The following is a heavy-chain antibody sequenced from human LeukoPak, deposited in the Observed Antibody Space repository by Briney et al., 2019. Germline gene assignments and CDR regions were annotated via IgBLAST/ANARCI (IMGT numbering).Heavy chain of an antibody. CDR3: ARDLRLLGDLPPY. CDR1: GYTFTGFY. V-gene: IGHV1-2*02. Sequence: GASVKVSCKASGYTFTGFYMRWVRQAPGQGLEWMGWINPNSGGTNYAQKFQGRVTMTRDTSISTAYMELSRLRSDDTAVYFCARDLRLLGDLPPYWGQGTLVTVSS. CDR2: INPNSGGT. J-gene: IGHJ4*02. D-gene: IGHD3-16*01.